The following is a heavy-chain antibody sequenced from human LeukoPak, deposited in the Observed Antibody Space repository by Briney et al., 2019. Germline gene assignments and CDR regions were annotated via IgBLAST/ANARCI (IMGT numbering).Heavy chain of an antibody. V-gene: IGHV1-18*01. CDR3: ARRDYYDSSGYVGVDY. D-gene: IGHD3-22*01. Sequence: ASVKISCKASGYTFTSYGISWVRQAPGQGLEWMGWISAYNGNTNYAQKLQGRVTMTTDTSTSTAYMELRSLRSDDTAVYYCARRDYYDSSGYVGVDYWGQGTLVTVSS. J-gene: IGHJ4*02. CDR1: GYTFTSYG. CDR2: ISAYNGNT.